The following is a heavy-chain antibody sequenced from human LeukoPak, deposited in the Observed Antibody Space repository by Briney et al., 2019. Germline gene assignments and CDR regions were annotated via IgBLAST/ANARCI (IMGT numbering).Heavy chain of an antibody. CDR3: ARDYCGGGSCYHQA. J-gene: IGHJ4*02. Sequence: GGSLRLSCAASGFTVSSYYMHWVRQAPGKGLDWVSLIYRGDTTTSYADSVKGRFTISRDNSKNALYLEMNSLRAEDTAVYYCARDYCGGGSCYHQAWGQGTLVTVSS. CDR1: GFTVSSYY. V-gene: IGHV3-66*01. D-gene: IGHD2-21*01. CDR2: IYRGDTTT.